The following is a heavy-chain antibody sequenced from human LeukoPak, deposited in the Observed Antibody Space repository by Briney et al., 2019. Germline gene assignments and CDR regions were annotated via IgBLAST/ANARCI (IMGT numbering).Heavy chain of an antibody. V-gene: IGHV3-43*02. Sequence: TGGSLRLSCAASGFTFDDYAMHWVRQAPGKSLEWVSLISGDGGSTYYADSVKGRFTISRDNSKNSLYLQVNSLRTEDTALYYCAKPLWFGAEIDYWGQGTLVTVSS. D-gene: IGHD3-10*01. CDR1: GFTFDDYA. CDR3: AKPLWFGAEIDY. J-gene: IGHJ4*02. CDR2: ISGDGGST.